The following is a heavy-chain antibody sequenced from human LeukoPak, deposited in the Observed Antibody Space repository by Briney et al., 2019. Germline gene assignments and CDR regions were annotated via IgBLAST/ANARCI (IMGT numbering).Heavy chain of an antibody. J-gene: IGHJ4*02. D-gene: IGHD4-23*01. V-gene: IGHV3-48*01. CDR2: ISYSSSPI. Sequence: GASVKVSCKVSGYTLTELSMHWVRQAPGKGPECVSYISYSSSPIYYADSVKGRFTISRDNAKNSLYLQMNSLRAEDTAVYYCARAVGNHFDYWGQGTLVTVSS. CDR3: ARAVGNHFDY. CDR1: GYTLTELS.